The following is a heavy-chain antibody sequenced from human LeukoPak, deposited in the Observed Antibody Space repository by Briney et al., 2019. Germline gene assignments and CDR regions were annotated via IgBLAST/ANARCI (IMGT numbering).Heavy chain of an antibody. CDR1: GFLFRSYA. Sequence: GKSLRLSCEAYGFLFRSYAMHWVRQAPGKGLEWEAGIWSDADETYYIDSVKGRFTISRDNSKNMVYLQLNSLKADDTAVYFCAKDRRYGGNGNGFDSWGQGTLLTVSS. J-gene: IGHJ5*01. CDR2: IWSDADET. V-gene: IGHV3-33*06. CDR3: AKDRRYGGNGNGFDS. D-gene: IGHD4-23*01.